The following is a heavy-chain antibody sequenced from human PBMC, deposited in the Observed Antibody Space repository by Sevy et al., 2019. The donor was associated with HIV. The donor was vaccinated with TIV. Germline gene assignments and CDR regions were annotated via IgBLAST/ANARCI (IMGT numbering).Heavy chain of an antibody. CDR2: IYYSGST. J-gene: IGHJ4*02. Sequence: SETLSLTCTVSGGSISSGGYYWSWIRQHPGKGLEWIGYIYYSGSTYYNPSLKSRVTISVDTSKNQFSLKLSSVTAADTAVYYCARDNPNDYGDYFDYWGQGTLVTVSS. D-gene: IGHD4-17*01. V-gene: IGHV4-31*03. CDR3: ARDNPNDYGDYFDY. CDR1: GGSISSGGYY.